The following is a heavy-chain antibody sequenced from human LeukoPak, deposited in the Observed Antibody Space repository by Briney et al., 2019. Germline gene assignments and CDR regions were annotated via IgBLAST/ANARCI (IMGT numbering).Heavy chain of an antibody. CDR3: AKLGGFFDTSAKRYFQH. V-gene: IGHV3-23*01. CDR2: IGGGGATT. D-gene: IGHD3-22*01. J-gene: IGHJ1*01. Sequence: GGSLRLSCAASGLTFKNYAMSWVRQPPGKGLEWVSAIGGGGATTYYADSVKGRFTISRDNSKDTLYLQMKSLRADDTAVYYCAKLGGFFDTSAKRYFQHWGQGTLVTVSS. CDR1: GLTFKNYA.